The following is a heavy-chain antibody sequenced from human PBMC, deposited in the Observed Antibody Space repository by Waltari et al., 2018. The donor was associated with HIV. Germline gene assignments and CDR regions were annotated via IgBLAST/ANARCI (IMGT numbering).Heavy chain of an antibody. J-gene: IGHJ4*02. CDR1: GFTFSNYA. D-gene: IGHD2-2*03. Sequence: QVQLVESGGGVVQPGRSLRLSCAASGFTFSNYAMHWVRQAQGKGLEWVAVISYDGNNKYYADSVQGRFAISRDNSKNTLYLQMNSLRNDDTAVFYCASGYCSGPSCYSSAYWGQGTLVTVSS. CDR2: ISYDGNNK. V-gene: IGHV3-30*09. CDR3: ASGYCSGPSCYSSAY.